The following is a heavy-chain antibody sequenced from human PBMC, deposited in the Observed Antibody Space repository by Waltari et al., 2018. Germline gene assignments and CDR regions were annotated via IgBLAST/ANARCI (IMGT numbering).Heavy chain of an antibody. CDR1: GGSIRSSGYY. Sequence: QVQLQESGPGLVKPSQTLSLTCTVSGGSIRSSGYYWSWIRQHPGKGLEWIGYIYYSGSTYYNPSLKSRVTISVDTSKNQFSLKLSSVTAADTAVYYCARGSTVTTGFDPWGQGTLVTVSS. J-gene: IGHJ5*02. CDR3: ARGSTVTTGFDP. V-gene: IGHV4-31*03. D-gene: IGHD4-17*01. CDR2: IYYSGST.